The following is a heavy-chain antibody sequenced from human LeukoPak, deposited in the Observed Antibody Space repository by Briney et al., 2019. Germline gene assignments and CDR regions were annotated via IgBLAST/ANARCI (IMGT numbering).Heavy chain of an antibody. Sequence: SVKVSCKTSGGTFTSYAISWVRQAPGQGLEWMGRIIPILDIAHYAQRFQGRVTITADKSTSTAYMELSSLRFEDTAVYYCAKDRAAVGAPVGSWGQGTLVTVSS. V-gene: IGHV1-69*04. CDR1: GGTFTSYA. CDR2: IIPILDIA. J-gene: IGHJ4*02. CDR3: AKDRAAVGAPVGS. D-gene: IGHD1-26*01.